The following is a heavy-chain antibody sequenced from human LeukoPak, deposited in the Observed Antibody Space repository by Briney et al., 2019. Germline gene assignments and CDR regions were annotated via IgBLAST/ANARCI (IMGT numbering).Heavy chain of an antibody. D-gene: IGHD2-15*01. V-gene: IGHV2-5*02. CDR2: IYWVDDQ. J-gene: IGHJ4*02. Sequence: ESGPTLVNPTQTLTLTCTFSGFSLITRGVGVGWIRQPPGKALEWLEHIYWVDDQRYSPSLKSRLTITKDTSNNQVVLTMTNMDPVNTATYCCAHELHFSGGSCYSGYFDYWGQGTLVTVSS. CDR1: GFSLITRGVG. CDR3: AHELHFSGGSCYSGYFDY.